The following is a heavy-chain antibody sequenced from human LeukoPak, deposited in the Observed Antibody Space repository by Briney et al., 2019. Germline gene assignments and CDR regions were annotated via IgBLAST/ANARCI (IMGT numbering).Heavy chain of an antibody. D-gene: IGHD3-22*01. Sequence: SETLSLTCTVSGDSISSGNYYWSWIRQPAGQGLEWIGRIYSSGSTYYNSSLKSRVTISIDTSKNQISLKLSSVTASDTAVYYCARGRYDTSDFSLDYWGQGTLVTVSS. CDR2: IYSSGST. J-gene: IGHJ4*02. CDR1: GDSISSGNYY. V-gene: IGHV4-61*02. CDR3: ARGRYDTSDFSLDY.